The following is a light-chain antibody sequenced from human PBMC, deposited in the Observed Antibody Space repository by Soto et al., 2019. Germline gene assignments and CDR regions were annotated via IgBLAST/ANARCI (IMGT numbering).Light chain of an antibody. CDR2: DAS. J-gene: IGKJ3*01. V-gene: IGKV1-33*01. CDR1: QDISNY. CDR3: QQYDNLPLRFT. Sequence: DIQMTQSPSSLSASVGDRVTITCQASQDISNYLNWYQQKPGKAPKLLIYDASNLETGVPSRFSGSGSGTDFTFTISSLQPEDIATDYCQQYDNLPLRFTFGPGTKVDIK.